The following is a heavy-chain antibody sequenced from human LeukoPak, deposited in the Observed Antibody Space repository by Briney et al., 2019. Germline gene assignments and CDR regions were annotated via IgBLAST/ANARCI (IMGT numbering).Heavy chain of an antibody. V-gene: IGHV3-30*03. CDR3: ARDEEGIRYFDWLLDY. CDR2: ISNDGSNK. Sequence: GGSLRLSCTPSGFTLSRHGMHWVRQAPGKGLEWVAVISNDGSNKYYADSVKGRFTISRDTYKNTLYLQMNSLRAEDTAVYYCARDEEGIRYFDWLLDYWGQGTLVTVSS. CDR1: GFTLSRHG. D-gene: IGHD3-9*01. J-gene: IGHJ4*02.